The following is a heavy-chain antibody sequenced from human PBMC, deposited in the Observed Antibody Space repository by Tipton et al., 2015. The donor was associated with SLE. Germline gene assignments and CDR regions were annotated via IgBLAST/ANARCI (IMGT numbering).Heavy chain of an antibody. D-gene: IGHD7-27*01. Sequence: QVQLVQSGAEVKPSQTLSLTCVISGDSVSTNVAAWNWIRQSPSRGLEWLGRTYYKSQWFNKYAESVRGRITIDADASNNMYSLQLHSLTPEDTAVYYCARDHIWAFDYWGQGTQVAVSS. V-gene: IGHV6-1*01. CDR2: TYYKSQWFN. CDR1: GDSVSTNVAA. CDR3: ARDHIWAFDY. J-gene: IGHJ4*02.